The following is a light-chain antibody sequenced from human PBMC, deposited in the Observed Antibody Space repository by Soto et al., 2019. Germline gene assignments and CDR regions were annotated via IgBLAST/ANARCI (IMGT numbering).Light chain of an antibody. V-gene: IGKV1-39*01. J-gene: IGKJ4*01. CDR1: PSISGY. Sequence: DIQMTQSPSALSASVGDRVTITCRASPSISGYLTWFQQKQGKAPKIMIHGAFRLRSGVPSRFSGSGSGTDFTLTISSLQPEDVATYYCQQTFKTPLTLGGGTKVDI. CDR2: GAF. CDR3: QQTFKTPLT.